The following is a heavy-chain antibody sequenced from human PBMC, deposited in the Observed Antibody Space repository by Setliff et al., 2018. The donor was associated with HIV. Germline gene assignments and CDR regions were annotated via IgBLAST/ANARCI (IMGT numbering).Heavy chain of an antibody. J-gene: IGHJ4*02. Sequence: SETLSLTCSVSGASITRGGDFWSWIRQHPGKGLEWIGYIYYNGNTNYNPSLKSRVTISVDTSKNQLSLKLSSVTAADTAVYYCAREIYGGNSRPFDYWGQGTLVTVSS. CDR3: AREIYGGNSRPFDY. CDR1: GASITRGGDF. D-gene: IGHD4-17*01. CDR2: IYYNGNT. V-gene: IGHV4-61*08.